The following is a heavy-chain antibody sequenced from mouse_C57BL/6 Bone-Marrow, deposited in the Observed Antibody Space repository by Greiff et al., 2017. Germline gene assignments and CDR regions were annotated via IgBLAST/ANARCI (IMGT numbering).Heavy chain of an antibody. J-gene: IGHJ3*01. D-gene: IGHD1-1*01. CDR1: GYTFTSYG. CDR3: ARIPYYCGSDFAS. CDR2: IYPRSGNT. Sequence: QVQLQQSGAELARPGASVKLSCKASGYTFTSYGISWVKQRTGPGLEWIGEIYPRSGNTYYNEKFKGKATLTADKSSSTAYMELRSLTAEDAAVFFCARIPYYCGSDFASWGQGTLVTVSA. V-gene: IGHV1-81*01.